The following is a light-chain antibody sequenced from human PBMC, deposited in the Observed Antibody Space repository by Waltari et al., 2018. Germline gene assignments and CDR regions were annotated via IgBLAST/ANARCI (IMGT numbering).Light chain of an antibody. CDR2: HTS. Sequence: EIMLTQSPGTLSLSPWDRATLSCKASQSIVKYLAWYQQKPGQAPRLLIYHTSIRATGIPDRFSGSGSETDFSLTISRLEPEDFAVYYCQHYVRLPATFGQGTNVEIK. CDR3: QHYVRLPAT. V-gene: IGKV3-20*01. CDR1: QSIVKY. J-gene: IGKJ1*01.